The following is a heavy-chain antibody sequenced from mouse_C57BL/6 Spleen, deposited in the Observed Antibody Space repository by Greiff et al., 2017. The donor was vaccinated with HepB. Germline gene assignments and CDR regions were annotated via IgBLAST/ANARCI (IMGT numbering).Heavy chain of an antibody. V-gene: IGHV1-69*01. Sequence: VQLQQPGAELVMPGASVKLSCKASGYTFTSYWMHWVKQRPGQGLEWIGEIDPSDSYTNYNQKFKGKSTLTVDKSSSTAYMQLSSLTSEDSAVYYCARGGSYDYGNYYAMDYWGQGTSVTVSS. CDR3: ARGGSYDYGNYYAMDY. CDR2: IDPSDSYT. CDR1: GYTFTSYW. J-gene: IGHJ4*01. D-gene: IGHD2-4*01.